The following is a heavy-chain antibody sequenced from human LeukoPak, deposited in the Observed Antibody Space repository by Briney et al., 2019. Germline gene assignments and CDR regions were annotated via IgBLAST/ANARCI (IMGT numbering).Heavy chain of an antibody. Sequence: SETLSRTCTVSGGSITSYYWSWIRQPAGKGLEWIGRIYASGSTNYHPSLKSRVTMSVDSSKNQFSLNLSSVTAADTAVYYCARGGRFPDYWGQGTLVTVSS. CDR3: ARGGRFPDY. J-gene: IGHJ4*02. V-gene: IGHV4-4*07. CDR2: IYASGST. CDR1: GGSITSYY. D-gene: IGHD3-10*01.